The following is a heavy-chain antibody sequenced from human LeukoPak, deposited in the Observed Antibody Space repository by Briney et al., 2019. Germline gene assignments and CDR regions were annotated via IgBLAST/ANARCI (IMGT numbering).Heavy chain of an antibody. J-gene: IGHJ4*02. D-gene: IGHD5-24*01. Sequence: GRSLRLSCAASGFTFDSYGMHWVRQAPGKGLEWVAVIPYDGSNKYYADSVKGRFTISRDNSKNTLYLQMNSLRAEDAAVYYCAKDWHSRDGYNWGQGTLVTVSS. CDR3: AKDWHSRDGYN. V-gene: IGHV3-30*18. CDR2: IPYDGSNK. CDR1: GFTFDSYG.